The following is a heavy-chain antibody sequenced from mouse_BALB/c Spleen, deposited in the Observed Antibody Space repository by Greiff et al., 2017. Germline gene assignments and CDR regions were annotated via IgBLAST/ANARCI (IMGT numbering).Heavy chain of an antibody. CDR1: GFTFSSYA. J-gene: IGHJ1*01. V-gene: IGHV5-9-4*01. Sequence: EVQLVESGGGLVKPGGSLKLSCAASGFTFSSYAMSWVRQSPEKRLEWVAEISSGGSYTYYPDTVTGRFTISRDNAKNTLYLEMSSLRSEDTAMYYCARLKRASDYGNYVGYFDVWGAGTTVTVSS. CDR3: ARLKRASDYGNYVGYFDV. CDR2: ISSGGSYT. D-gene: IGHD2-1*01.